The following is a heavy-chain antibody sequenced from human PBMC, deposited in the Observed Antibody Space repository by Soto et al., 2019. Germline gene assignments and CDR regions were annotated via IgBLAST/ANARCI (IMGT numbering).Heavy chain of an antibody. CDR1: GFTFSNAW. CDR3: NTLRGLITMIVVVGDD. Sequence: SLRLSCAASGFTFSNAWMSWVRQAPGKGLEWVGRIKSKTDGGTTDYAAPVKGRFTISRDDSKNTLYLQMNSLKTEDTAVYYCNTLRGLITMIVVVGDDWGQGTLVT. CDR2: IKSKTDGGTT. V-gene: IGHV3-15*01. J-gene: IGHJ4*02. D-gene: IGHD3-22*01.